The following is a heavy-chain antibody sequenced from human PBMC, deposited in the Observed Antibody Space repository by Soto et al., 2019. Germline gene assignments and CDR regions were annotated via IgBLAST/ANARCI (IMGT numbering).Heavy chain of an antibody. CDR1: GFTFSDDY. D-gene: IGHD1-7*01. J-gene: IGHJ4*02. CDR2: SRDKGNSEST. CDR3: TRFMPGTTSSDY. V-gene: IGHV3-72*01. Sequence: EVQLVESGGGLVKPGGSLRLSCAGSGFTFSDDYIDWVRQAPGKGLEWVGRSRDKGNSESTDYAAAVKGRFTVSRDASKYSLNLQMNSMKTEDSALYYCTRFMPGTTSSDYWGQGTLVTVSS.